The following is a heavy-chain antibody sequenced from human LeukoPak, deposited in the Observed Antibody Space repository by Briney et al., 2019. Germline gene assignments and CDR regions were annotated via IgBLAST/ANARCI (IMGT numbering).Heavy chain of an antibody. CDR2: ISAYNGNT. V-gene: IGHV1-18*01. D-gene: IGHD2-8*01. CDR3: ARDLGYCTNGVCHTRFDY. Sequence: EASVKVSCKASGYTFTSYGISWVRQAPGQGLEWMGWISAYNGNTNYAQKLQGRVTMTTDTSTSTAYMELRSLRSDDTAVYYCARDLGYCTNGVCHTRFDYWGQGTLVAVSS. CDR1: GYTFTSYG. J-gene: IGHJ4*02.